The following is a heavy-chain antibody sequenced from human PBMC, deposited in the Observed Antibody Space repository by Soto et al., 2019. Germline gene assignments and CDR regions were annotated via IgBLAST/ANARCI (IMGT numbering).Heavy chain of an antibody. J-gene: IGHJ6*02. Sequence: PSETLSLTCTVSGGSISSGDYYWSWIRQPPGKGLEWIGYIYYSGSTYYNPSLKSRVTISVDTSKNQFSLKLSSVTAADTAVYYCARDLRNNWNDGGGNYYYGMDVWGQGTTVTVSS. CDR1: GGSISSGDYY. CDR2: IYYSGST. D-gene: IGHD1-20*01. V-gene: IGHV4-30-4*01. CDR3: ARDLRNNWNDGGGNYYYGMDV.